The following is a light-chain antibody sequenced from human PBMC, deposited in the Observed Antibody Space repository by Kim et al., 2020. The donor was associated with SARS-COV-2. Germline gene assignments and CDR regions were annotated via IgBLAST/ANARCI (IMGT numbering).Light chain of an antibody. V-gene: IGKV1-17*03. CDR1: QEIGDF. CDR3: LQHHSYPFT. CDR2: SAS. J-gene: IGKJ4*01. Sequence: ASLGDRVTMTCRAGQEIGDFLAWFQQIPGKAPKRLIYSASTLQGGVQSRFSGSGSGTEFTLTISSLQPEDSATYFCLQHHSYPFTFGGGTKVDIK.